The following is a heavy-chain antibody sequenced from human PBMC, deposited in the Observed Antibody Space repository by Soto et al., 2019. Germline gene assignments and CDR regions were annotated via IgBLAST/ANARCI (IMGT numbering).Heavy chain of an antibody. CDR3: ARGNVANWFGP. V-gene: IGHV5-51*01. CDR1: GYNFIGYW. J-gene: IGHJ5*02. Sequence: PGESLKISCEASGYNFIGYWIVWVRQMPGKGLEWMGIVYPSDSRTNYSPTFQGQATMSADTSTSTAYLQWTSLKASDSAMYYCARGNVANWFGPWGQGTLVTVSS. CDR2: VYPSDSRT.